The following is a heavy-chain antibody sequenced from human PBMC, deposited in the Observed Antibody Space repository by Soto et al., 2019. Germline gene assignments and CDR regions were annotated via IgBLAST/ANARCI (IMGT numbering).Heavy chain of an antibody. D-gene: IGHD5-12*01. CDR2: ISYDGSNK. CDR3: AKDGPVDGYNFDY. J-gene: IGHJ4*02. V-gene: IGHV3-30*18. CDR1: GFTFSSYG. Sequence: QVQLVESGGGVVQPGRSLRLSCAASGFTFSSYGMHWVRQAPGKGLEWVAVISYDGSNKYYADSVKGRFNISRDHSKTTLYLQMNSLRSEYTAVYYCAKDGPVDGYNFDYWGQGTLVTVSS.